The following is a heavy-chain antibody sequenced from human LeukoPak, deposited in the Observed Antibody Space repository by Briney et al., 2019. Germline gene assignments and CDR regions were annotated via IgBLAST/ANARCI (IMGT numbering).Heavy chain of an antibody. Sequence: GGSLRLSCAASGFTFSSYSMNWVRQAPGKGLEWVSSISSSSSYIYYADSVKGRFTISRDNAKNSLVLQMNSLRAEDTAVYYCARDWDSGYDTYYFDYWGQGTLVTVSS. CDR1: GFTFSSYS. V-gene: IGHV3-21*01. J-gene: IGHJ4*02. CDR2: ISSSSSYI. CDR3: ARDWDSGYDTYYFDY. D-gene: IGHD5-12*01.